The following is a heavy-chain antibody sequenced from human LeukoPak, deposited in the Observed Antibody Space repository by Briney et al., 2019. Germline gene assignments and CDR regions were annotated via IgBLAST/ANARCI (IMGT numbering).Heavy chain of an antibody. J-gene: IGHJ6*03. CDR3: ARGPDGSGNSGRDYYYYMDV. V-gene: IGHV1-69*13. CDR1: GGTFSSYA. D-gene: IGHD3-10*01. Sequence: SVKVSCKASGGTFSSYAISWVRQAPGQGLEWMGGIIPIFGTANYAQKFQGRVTITAGESTSTAYMELSSLRSEDTAVYYCARGPDGSGNSGRDYYYYMDVWGKGTTVTISS. CDR2: IIPIFGTA.